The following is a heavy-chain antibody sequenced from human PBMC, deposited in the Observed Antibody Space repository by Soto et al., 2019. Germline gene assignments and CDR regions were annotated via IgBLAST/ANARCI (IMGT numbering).Heavy chain of an antibody. Sequence: QVQLVQSGAEVKKPGSSVKVSCKASGGTFSSYTISWVRQAPGQGLEWMGRIIPILGIINYAQKFQGRVTITADKATSTAYMELSSLRSEDTAVYYCARGCCSSTSCPAGYYYYYMDVWGKGTTVTVSS. CDR1: GGTFSSYT. V-gene: IGHV1-69*02. D-gene: IGHD2-2*01. CDR3: ARGCCSSTSCPAGYYYYYMDV. J-gene: IGHJ6*03. CDR2: IIPILGII.